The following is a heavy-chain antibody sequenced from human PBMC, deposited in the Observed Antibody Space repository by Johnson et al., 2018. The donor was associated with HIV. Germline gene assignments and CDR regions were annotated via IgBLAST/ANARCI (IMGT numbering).Heavy chain of an antibody. CDR3: VRGGSSSWY. CDR2: IRYDGSHK. D-gene: IGHD6-13*01. J-gene: IGHJ2*01. Sequence: QVQLVESGGGVVQPGRSLRLSCAASGFTFSDYGMHWVRQAPGKGLEWVAFIRYDGSHKKYADSAKGRFTISRDNSKDTLYLQMSNLRAEDTAVYSCVRGGSSSWY. V-gene: IGHV3-30*02. CDR1: GFTFSDYG.